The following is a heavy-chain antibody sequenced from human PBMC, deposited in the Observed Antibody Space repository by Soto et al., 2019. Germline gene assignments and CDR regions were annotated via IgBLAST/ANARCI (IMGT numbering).Heavy chain of an antibody. Sequence: QVQLVQSGAEVKRPGSSVKVSCKASGDTFTFYSINWVRQAPGLGLEWMGRINPILSMSNYAKRFQGRVTMTADKSTSTAYMELSSLRCEDTAIYYCASSYGSGYRAFDYWGQGALVTVSS. V-gene: IGHV1-69*02. CDR3: ASSYGSGYRAFDY. CDR1: GDTFTFYS. D-gene: IGHD3-10*01. J-gene: IGHJ4*02. CDR2: INPILSMS.